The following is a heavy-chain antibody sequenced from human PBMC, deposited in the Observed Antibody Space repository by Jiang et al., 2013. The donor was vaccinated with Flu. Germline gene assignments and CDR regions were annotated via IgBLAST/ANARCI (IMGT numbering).Heavy chain of an antibody. D-gene: IGHD1-14*01. V-gene: IGHV5-51*01. CDR1: GYSFSDYW. J-gene: IGHJ3*02. Sequence: SGAEVKKPGESLKISCQGSGYSFSDYWIGWVRQMPGKGLEWMGIIYPHDSDTRNSPSFQGRVTLSADKSISTAYLQWGRLQASDTAIYYCARHSDHGRVSAFDIWGQGTVVTVSS. CDR3: ARHSDHGRVSAFDI. CDR2: IYPHDSDT.